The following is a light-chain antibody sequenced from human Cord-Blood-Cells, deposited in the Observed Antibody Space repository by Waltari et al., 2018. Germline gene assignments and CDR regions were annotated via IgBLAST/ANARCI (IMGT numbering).Light chain of an antibody. J-gene: IGKJ4*01. CDR2: DAS. CDR1: QSVSSY. V-gene: IGKV3-11*01. Sequence: EIVLTQHPATLSFSPGERATLSCRASQSVSSYLAWYQQKPGQAPRLLIYDASNRATGIPARFSGSGSGTDFTLTISSLEPEDFAVYYCQQRSNWLLTFGGGTKVEIK. CDR3: QQRSNWLLT.